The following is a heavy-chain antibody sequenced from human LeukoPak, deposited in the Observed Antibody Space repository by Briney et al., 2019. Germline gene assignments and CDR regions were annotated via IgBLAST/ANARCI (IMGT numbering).Heavy chain of an antibody. D-gene: IGHD5-18*01. CDR2: IYYSGST. J-gene: IGHJ4*02. Sequence: PSQTLSLTCTVSGGSISSGDYYWSWIRQPPGKGLEWIGYIYYSGSTYYNPSLKSRVTISVDTSKNQFSLKLSSVTAADTAVYYCARTLRGYSYGVPAGIFDYWGQGTLVTVSS. CDR1: GGSISSGDYY. CDR3: ARTLRGYSYGVPAGIFDY. V-gene: IGHV4-30-4*01.